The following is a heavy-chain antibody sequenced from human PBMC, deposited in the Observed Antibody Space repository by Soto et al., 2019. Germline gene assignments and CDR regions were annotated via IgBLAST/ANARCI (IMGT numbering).Heavy chain of an antibody. J-gene: IGHJ6*02. D-gene: IGHD3-16*01. CDR2: IRSKAYGGTT. CDR1: GFTFGDYA. V-gene: IGHV3-49*04. CDR3: TRVGGIPARNAFYYYYGMDV. Sequence: PGGSLRLSCTASGFTFGDYAMSWVRQAPGKGLEWVGFIRSKAYGGTTEYAASVKGRFTISRDDSKSIAYLQMNSLKTEDTAVYYCTRVGGIPARNAFYYYYGMDVWGQGTTVTVSS.